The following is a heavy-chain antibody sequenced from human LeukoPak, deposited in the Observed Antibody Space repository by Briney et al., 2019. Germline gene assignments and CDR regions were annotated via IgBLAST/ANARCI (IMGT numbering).Heavy chain of an antibody. CDR3: AHRTPTYYYDSSGYYFRY. V-gene: IGHV2-5*01. J-gene: IGHJ4*02. CDR2: IYWNDDK. D-gene: IGHD3-22*01. Sequence: SGXXLVKPTQTLTLTCTFSGFSLRNTGVGVGWIRQPPGKAPEWLALIYWNDDKDYRPSLRSRLTITKESLKKQVVLTMTKIDPVDTATYYCAHRTPTYYYDSSGYYFRYWGQGTLVTVSS. CDR1: GFSLRNTGVG.